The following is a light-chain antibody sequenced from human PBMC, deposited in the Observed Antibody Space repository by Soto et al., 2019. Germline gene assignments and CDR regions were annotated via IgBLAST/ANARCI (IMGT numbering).Light chain of an antibody. V-gene: IGLV2-23*01. Sequence: QSALTQPASVSGSPGQSITISCTGTSSGVGSSKLVSWYQHHPGKAPKLMIYEGSKRPSGVSNRFSGAKSGNTASLTISGLQAEDEADYYCCSYAGSDTAVFGGGTQLTVL. J-gene: IGLJ7*01. CDR3: CSYAGSDTAV. CDR1: SSGVGSSKL. CDR2: EGS.